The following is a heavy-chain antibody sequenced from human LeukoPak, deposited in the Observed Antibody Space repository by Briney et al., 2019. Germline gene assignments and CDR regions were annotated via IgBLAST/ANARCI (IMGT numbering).Heavy chain of an antibody. CDR1: GFTFDDHA. Sequence: GGSLRLSCAASGFTFDDHAMHWVRQAPGKGLEWVSGISWNSGSIGYADSVKGRFTISRDNAKNSLYLQMNSLRAEDTALYYCAKVRFGELSFDYWGQGTLVTVSS. V-gene: IGHV3-9*01. CDR3: AKVRFGELSFDY. D-gene: IGHD3-10*01. J-gene: IGHJ4*02. CDR2: ISWNSGSI.